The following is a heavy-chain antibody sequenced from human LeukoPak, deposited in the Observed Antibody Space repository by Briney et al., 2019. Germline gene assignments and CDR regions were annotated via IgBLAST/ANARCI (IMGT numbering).Heavy chain of an antibody. CDR1: GFIVSSNY. Sequence: GGSLRLSCAASGFIVSSNYMTWVRQAPGKGLEWLSVIYSGGDTYYADSVKGRFTISRGNSKNTLYLQMNSLRAEDTAVYYCARRSGEGYFDCWGQGTLVTVSS. V-gene: IGHV3-66*01. CDR2: IYSGGDT. J-gene: IGHJ4*02. CDR3: ARRSGEGYFDC. D-gene: IGHD1-26*01.